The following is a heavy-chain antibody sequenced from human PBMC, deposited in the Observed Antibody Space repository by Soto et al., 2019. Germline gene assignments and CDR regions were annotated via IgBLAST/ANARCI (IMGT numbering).Heavy chain of an antibody. J-gene: IGHJ6*02. CDR2: IYWDDDK. CDR1: GFSLSTSGVG. V-gene: IGHV2-5*02. CDR3: ARYFYESSDYSPWDYGMDV. D-gene: IGHD3-22*01. Sequence: QITLKESGPTLVKPTQTLTLTCTLSGFSLSTSGVGVGWIRQTPEKALEWLALIYWDDDKRYSTSLKSRLTITKDTSKNQVVLTMTNMDPGDTATYYGARYFYESSDYSPWDYGMDVWGQGTTVTVSS.